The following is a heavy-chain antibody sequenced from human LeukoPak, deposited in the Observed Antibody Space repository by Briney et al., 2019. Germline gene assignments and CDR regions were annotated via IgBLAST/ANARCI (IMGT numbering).Heavy chain of an antibody. J-gene: IGHJ4*02. CDR1: GFPLSSYA. D-gene: IGHD2-15*01. Sequence: GGSLRLSCSASGFPLSSYAMRWVRQAPGKGLPWVSAIRGSGGSTDYADSVKGRFTNSRDNSKNTLYLQMNSLGVEDTAVYYCAKGVAGLGYFDYWGQGTLVTVSS. V-gene: IGHV3-23*01. CDR3: AKGVAGLGYFDY. CDR2: IRGSGGST.